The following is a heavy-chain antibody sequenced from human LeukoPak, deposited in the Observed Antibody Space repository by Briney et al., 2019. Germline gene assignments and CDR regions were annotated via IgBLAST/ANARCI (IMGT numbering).Heavy chain of an antibody. V-gene: IGHV1-46*01. CDR3: AREWGHDTSGYFFGY. CDR1: GYTFTSYY. Sequence: VASVKVSCKASGYTFTSYYMHWVRQAPGQGLEWMGIINPSGGSTSYAQKFQGRVTMTRDTSTSTAYMELSSLRSEDTAVYYCAREWGHDTSGYFFGYWGQGTLVTVSS. D-gene: IGHD3-22*01. CDR2: INPSGGST. J-gene: IGHJ4*02.